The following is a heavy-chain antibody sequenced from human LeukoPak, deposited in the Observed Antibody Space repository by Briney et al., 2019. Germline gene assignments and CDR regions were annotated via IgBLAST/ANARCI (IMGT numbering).Heavy chain of an antibody. CDR1: GYTFRRYD. V-gene: IGHV1-8*01. CDR2: MNPNSGNT. Sequence: ASVKVSCKGSGYTFRRYDINWVRQAAGQGLEWMGWMNPNSGNTSFAQKLKGRLTMTRNISISTVYMEVSSLTSEDTAVYYCARAPTTESSYRLDYWGQGTLVIVSS. CDR3: ARAPTTESSYRLDY. D-gene: IGHD3-16*02. J-gene: IGHJ4*02.